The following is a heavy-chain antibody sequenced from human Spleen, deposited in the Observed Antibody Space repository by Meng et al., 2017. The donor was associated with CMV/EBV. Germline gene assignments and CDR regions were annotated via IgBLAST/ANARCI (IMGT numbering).Heavy chain of an antibody. J-gene: IGHJ6*02. Sequence: GESLKISCAASGFTFSNYNMNWVRQAPGKGLEWVSYISSSSAYIYYADSMKGRFTISRDNAKNSLYLQMNSLRAEDTAVYYCARVGRFTIFGVVSYAMDVWGQGTTVTVSS. D-gene: IGHD3-3*01. CDR3: ARVGRFTIFGVVSYAMDV. V-gene: IGHV3-21*05. CDR2: ISSSSAYI. CDR1: GFTFSNYN.